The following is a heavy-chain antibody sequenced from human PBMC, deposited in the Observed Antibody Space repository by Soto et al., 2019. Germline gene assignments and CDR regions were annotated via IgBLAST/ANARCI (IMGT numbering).Heavy chain of an antibody. Sequence: VPLVESGGGLVQPGGSRRLSCAASGFPFSSYWMHWVRQAPWKGLVWVSSSNSDGSSTSYADSVKGRFTISRDNAKNTLYLQMNSLRAEDTAVYYCVRTSLVVAAATREDYWGQGTLVTVSS. V-gene: IGHV3-74*01. CDR1: GFPFSSYW. CDR3: VRTSLVVAAATREDY. J-gene: IGHJ4*02. D-gene: IGHD2-15*01. CDR2: SNSDGSST.